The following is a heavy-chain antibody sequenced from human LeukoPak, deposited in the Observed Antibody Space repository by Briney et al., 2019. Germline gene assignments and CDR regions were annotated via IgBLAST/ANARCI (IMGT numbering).Heavy chain of an antibody. CDR2: IKEDGREK. CDR1: GFIFSDHW. J-gene: IGHJ4*02. D-gene: IGHD1-14*01. Sequence: GGSLRLSCAASGFIFSDHWMTWVRQTPGKGLEWVANIKEDGREKYYVDAVGGRFSVSRDNAKNSLYLQMTSLRVEDTAIYYCTRGMNPERWGEGTLVTASS. CDR3: TRGMNPER. V-gene: IGHV3-7*01.